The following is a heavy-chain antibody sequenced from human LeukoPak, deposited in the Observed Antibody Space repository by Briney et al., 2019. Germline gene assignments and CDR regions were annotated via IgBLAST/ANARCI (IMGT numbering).Heavy chain of an antibody. CDR2: ISSSSSTI. D-gene: IGHD6-19*01. CDR1: GFTFSSYS. Sequence: PGGSLRLSCAASGFTFSSYSMNWVRQAPGKGLEWVSYISSSSSTIYYADSVKGRFTISRDNAKNSLYLQMNGLRAEDTAVYYCAREHYSSGWYYFDYWGQGTLVTVSS. CDR3: AREHYSSGWYYFDY. J-gene: IGHJ4*02. V-gene: IGHV3-48*01.